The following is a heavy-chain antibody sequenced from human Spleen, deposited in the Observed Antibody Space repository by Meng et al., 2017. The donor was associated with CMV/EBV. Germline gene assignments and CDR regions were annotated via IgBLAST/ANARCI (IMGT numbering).Heavy chain of an antibody. Sequence: GGSLRLSCAASGFTFSSYGMHWVRQAPGKGLEWVTFIQYDGSNKYYEDSVKGRFTISRDNSKNTLYLQMNSLRAEDTAVYYCANSGLAGGARWGQGTLVTVSS. D-gene: IGHD2-21*01. CDR1: GFTFSSYG. CDR2: IQYDGSNK. J-gene: IGHJ4*02. CDR3: ANSGLAGGAR. V-gene: IGHV3-30*02.